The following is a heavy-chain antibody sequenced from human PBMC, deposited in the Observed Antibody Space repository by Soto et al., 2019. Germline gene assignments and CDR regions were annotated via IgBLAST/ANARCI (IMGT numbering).Heavy chain of an antibody. V-gene: IGHV3-13*05. J-gene: IGHJ4*02. CDR1: GFTFSIFD. D-gene: IGHD2-21*02. CDR2: IGAAGDP. Sequence: EVQLVESGGGLVQPGGSLRLSCAASGFTFSIFDMHWVRQAPGKGLEWVSAIGAAGDPYYPGSVKGRFTISRENAKNSLYLQMNSLRAGDTAVYYCAKSSSESLTSFDYWGQGTLVTVSS. CDR3: AKSSSESLTSFDY.